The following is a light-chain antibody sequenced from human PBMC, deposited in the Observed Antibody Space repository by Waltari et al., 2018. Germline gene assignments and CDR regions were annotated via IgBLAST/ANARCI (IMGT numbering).Light chain of an antibody. CDR1: QDIGGY. V-gene: IGKV1-33*01. J-gene: IGKJ2*01. CDR2: NTS. Sequence: DIQLTQSPSSLAASVGDRVTLTCRASQDIGGYLNWYQQKPGKAPKLLIYNTSILNTGVPSRFSGGSSRIDYTLTITNLQPEDIATYYCQYFDNLPMFTFGPGTKLEIK. CDR3: QYFDNLPMFT.